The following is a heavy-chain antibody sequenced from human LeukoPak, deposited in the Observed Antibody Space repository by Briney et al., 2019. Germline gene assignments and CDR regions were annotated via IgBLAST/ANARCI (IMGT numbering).Heavy chain of an antibody. CDR3: ATSSDSPGNY. CDR2: IKQDGSAK. Sequence: GSLRLSXAASAFSFSTFWMSWVRQAPGKGLEWVANIKQDGSAKYYVDSVRGRFAISRDNAKNSLYLQMHSLTAEDSGVYYCATSSDSPGNYWGQGTLVTVSS. J-gene: IGHJ4*02. V-gene: IGHV3-7*01. CDR1: AFSFSTFW. D-gene: IGHD2-21*02.